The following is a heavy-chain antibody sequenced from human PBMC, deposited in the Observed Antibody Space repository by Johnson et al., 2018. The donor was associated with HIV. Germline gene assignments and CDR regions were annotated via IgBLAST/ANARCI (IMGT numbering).Heavy chain of an antibody. J-gene: IGHJ3*01. CDR3: ARGGCELPGREAFDF. Sequence: QVQLVESGGGVVQPGRSLRLSCAASGFTFSNAWMTWVRQAPGKGLEWVAVMSYDDSNKYYVDSVKGRFTISRDNSKNTLYLQMNSLRAEDTAVYYCARGGCELPGREAFDFWGQGTMVTVSS. V-gene: IGHV3-30*03. CDR1: GFTFSNAW. CDR2: MSYDDSNK. D-gene: IGHD1-26*01.